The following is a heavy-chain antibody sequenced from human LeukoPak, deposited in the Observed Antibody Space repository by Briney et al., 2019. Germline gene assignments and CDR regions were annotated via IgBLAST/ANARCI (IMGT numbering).Heavy chain of an antibody. CDR3: ARDYCGGDCFPDY. CDR2: INPNSGDT. CDR1: GYTFTGYY. J-gene: IGHJ4*02. D-gene: IGHD2-21*02. Sequence: ASVKVSCKATGYTFTGYYVHWVRQAPGQGLEWMGRINPNSGDTNYAQKFQGRVTMTRDTSISTAYMELSRLRSDDTAVYYCARDYCGGDCFPDYWGQGTLVTVSS. V-gene: IGHV1-2*06.